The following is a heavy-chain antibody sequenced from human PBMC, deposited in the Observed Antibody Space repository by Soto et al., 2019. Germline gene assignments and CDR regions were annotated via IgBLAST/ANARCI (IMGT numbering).Heavy chain of an antibody. CDR3: ARDDSSMRKYYYGSGSPRYYGMDV. CDR1: GGSISSGGYY. V-gene: IGHV4-31*03. Sequence: SETLSLTGTVSGGSISSGGYYWSWIRQHPGKGLEWIGYIYYSGSTYYNPSLKSRVTISVDTSKNQFSLKLSSVTAADTAVYYCARDDSSMRKYYYGSGSPRYYGMDVWGQGTTVTVSS. D-gene: IGHD3-10*01. J-gene: IGHJ6*02. CDR2: IYYSGST.